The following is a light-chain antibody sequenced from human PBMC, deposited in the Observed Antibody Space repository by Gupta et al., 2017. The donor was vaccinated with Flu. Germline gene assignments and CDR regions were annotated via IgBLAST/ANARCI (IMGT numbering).Light chain of an antibody. Sequence: EDVLTPSPGPVSLSPGERATLPCRASQSVTSTYLTWYQQKPGQAPRPLIYAASTRATGIPDRFSGSGSGTDFTLTINRLEPEDFAIYYCQQYGDSRYTFGQGTKLEIK. CDR2: AAS. CDR3: QQYGDSRYT. J-gene: IGKJ2*01. V-gene: IGKV3-20*01. CDR1: QSVTSTY.